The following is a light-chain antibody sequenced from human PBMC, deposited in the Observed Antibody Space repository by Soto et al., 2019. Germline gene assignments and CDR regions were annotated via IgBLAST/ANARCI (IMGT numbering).Light chain of an antibody. Sequence: DIQMTQSPSSLSASVGDRVTITCQASQDISNYLNWYQQKPGKAPKLLIYDASSLETGVPSRFSGSVSGTDFTFTISSLQPEDMATYYGQQYDNLPLTFGQGTRLEIK. CDR1: QDISNY. J-gene: IGKJ5*01. CDR3: QQYDNLPLT. CDR2: DAS. V-gene: IGKV1-33*01.